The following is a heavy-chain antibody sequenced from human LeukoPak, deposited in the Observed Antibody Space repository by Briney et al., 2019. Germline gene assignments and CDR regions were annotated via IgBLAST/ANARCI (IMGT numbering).Heavy chain of an antibody. D-gene: IGHD6-13*01. V-gene: IGHV4-59*11. CDR2: IYYSGST. J-gene: IGHJ6*03. CDR3: ARYSSSRSYYYYYYMDV. CDR1: GGSISSHY. Sequence: PSETLSLTCTVSGGSISSHYWSWIRQPPGKGLEWIGYIYYSGSTNYNPSLKSRVTISVDTSKNQFSLKLSSVTAADTVVYYCARYSSSRSYYYYYYMDVWGKGTTVTVSS.